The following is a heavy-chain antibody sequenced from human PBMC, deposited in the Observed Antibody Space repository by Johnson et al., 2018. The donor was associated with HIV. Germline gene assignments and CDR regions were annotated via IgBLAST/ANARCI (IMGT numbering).Heavy chain of an antibody. V-gene: IGHV3-66*02. CDR1: GFSVSNNY. Sequence: VQLVESGGGLVQPGGSLRLSCGASGFSVSNNYMNWVRQAPGQGLEWVSVIYSGGSTYYADSVTGRFTISRDNSKNTLYLQMDSLRAEDTAVYYCAKDRGLWFGDDAFDIWGQGTMVTVSS. J-gene: IGHJ3*02. D-gene: IGHD3-10*01. CDR3: AKDRGLWFGDDAFDI. CDR2: IYSGGST.